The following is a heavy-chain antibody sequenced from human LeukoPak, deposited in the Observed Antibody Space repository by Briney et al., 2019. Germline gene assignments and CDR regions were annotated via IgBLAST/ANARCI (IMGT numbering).Heavy chain of an antibody. Sequence: SGGSLRLSCAASGFTFSSYWMQWVRQAPGKGLVWVSRINSDGSSTSYADSVKGRFTISRDNAKNTLYLQMNSLRAEDTAVYYCARGLKVVVITADAFDTWGQGTMVTVSS. D-gene: IGHD3-22*01. J-gene: IGHJ3*02. V-gene: IGHV3-74*01. CDR1: GFTFSSYW. CDR2: INSDGSST. CDR3: ARGLKVVVITADAFDT.